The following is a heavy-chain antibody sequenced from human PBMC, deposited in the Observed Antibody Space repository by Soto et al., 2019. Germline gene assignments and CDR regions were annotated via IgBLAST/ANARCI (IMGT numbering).Heavy chain of an antibody. Sequence: EVQLLESGGGLVQPGGSLRLSCAASGFTFSSYAMSWVRQAPGKGLEWVSAISGSGGSTYYADSVEGRFTISRDNSKNTLYLQMNSLRAEDTAVYYCAKELSQIAVAGTDAFDIWGQGTMVTVSS. CDR3: AKELSQIAVAGTDAFDI. CDR2: ISGSGGST. V-gene: IGHV3-23*01. D-gene: IGHD6-19*01. CDR1: GFTFSSYA. J-gene: IGHJ3*02.